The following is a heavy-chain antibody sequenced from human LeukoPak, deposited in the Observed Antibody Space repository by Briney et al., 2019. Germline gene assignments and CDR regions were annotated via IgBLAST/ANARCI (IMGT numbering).Heavy chain of an antibody. Sequence: PSETLSLTCAVSGYSISSGYYWGWIRQPPGKGLEWIGSIYHSGSTYYNPSLKSRVTISVDTSKNQFSLKLSSVTAADTAVYHCARWDTVGYFDYWGQGTLVTVSS. CDR1: GYSISSGYY. D-gene: IGHD4-23*01. CDR3: ARWDTVGYFDY. CDR2: IYHSGST. V-gene: IGHV4-38-2*01. J-gene: IGHJ4*02.